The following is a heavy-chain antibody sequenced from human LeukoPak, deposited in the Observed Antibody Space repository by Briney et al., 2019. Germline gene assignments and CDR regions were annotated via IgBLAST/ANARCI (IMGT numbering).Heavy chain of an antibody. CDR1: GFTFSSYA. V-gene: IGHV3-30*04. D-gene: IGHD4-17*01. J-gene: IGHJ1*01. CDR2: ISYDGSNK. CDR3: ARDLSDYGDYTFAEYFQH. Sequence: GRSLRLSCAASGFTFSSYAMHWVRQAPGKGLEWVAVISYDGSNKYYADSVKGRFTISRDNSKNTLCLQMNSLRAEDTAVYYCARDLSDYGDYTFAEYFQHWGQGTLVTVSS.